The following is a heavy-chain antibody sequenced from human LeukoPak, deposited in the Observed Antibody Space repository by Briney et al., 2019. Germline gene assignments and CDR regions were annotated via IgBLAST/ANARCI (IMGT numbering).Heavy chain of an antibody. CDR3: ARDLLDYYGSGSYYNGEN. V-gene: IGHV3-74*01. D-gene: IGHD3-10*01. Sequence: GGSLRLSCAASGFTFSSYWMHWVRHAPGKGLVWVSRINSDGSSTSYADSVKGRFTISRDNAKNTLYLQMNSLRAEDTAVYYCARDLLDYYGSGSYYNGENWGQGTLVTVSS. J-gene: IGHJ4*02. CDR2: INSDGSST. CDR1: GFTFSSYW.